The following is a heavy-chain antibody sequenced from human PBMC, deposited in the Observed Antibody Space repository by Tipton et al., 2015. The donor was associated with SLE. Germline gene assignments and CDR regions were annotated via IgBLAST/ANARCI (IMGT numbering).Heavy chain of an antibody. CDR2: IYCGDSKT. D-gene: IGHD1-26*01. Sequence: QLVQSGAEVKKTGESLKISCKGWGYNFTAFWISWVRQMPGRGLEWMGIIYCGDSKTRYSPSFQGQVTISADKSNTTTYVQWSSLKASDTAMYFCVRHGEMGSIDGINFDIWGQGTRVTVSS. J-gene: IGHJ3*02. CDR3: VRHGEMGSIDGINFDI. V-gene: IGHV5-51*01. CDR1: GYNFTAFW.